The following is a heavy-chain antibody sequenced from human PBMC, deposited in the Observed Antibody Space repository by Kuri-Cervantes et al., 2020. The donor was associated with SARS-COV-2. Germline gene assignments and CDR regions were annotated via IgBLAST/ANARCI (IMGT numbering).Heavy chain of an antibody. CDR2: INHSGST. CDR1: GGSFSGYY. CDR3: ARDFWSGYYGGNWFDP. V-gene: IGHV4-34*01. J-gene: IGHJ5*02. Sequence: SETLSLTCAVYGGSFSGYYWSWIRQPPGKGLEWIGEINHSGSTNYNPSLKSRVTISVDTSKNQFSLKLSSVTAADTAVYYCARDFWSGYYGGNWFDPWGQGTLVTDSS. D-gene: IGHD3-3*01.